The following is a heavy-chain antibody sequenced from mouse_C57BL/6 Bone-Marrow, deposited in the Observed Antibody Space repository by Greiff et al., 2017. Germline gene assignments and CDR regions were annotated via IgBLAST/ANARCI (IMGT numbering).Heavy chain of an antibody. CDR2: IYPNSGST. CDR3: ARSDSSGYFAY. V-gene: IGHV1-64*01. J-gene: IGHJ3*01. CDR1: GYTFTSYW. D-gene: IGHD3-2*02. Sequence: QVQLQQPGAELVKPGASVKLSCKASGYTFTSYWMHWVKQRPGQGLEWIGMIYPNSGSTNNNEKFKGKATLTVDTSSSTAYMQLSSLTSEDSAVYVCARSDSSGYFAYWGQGTLVTVS.